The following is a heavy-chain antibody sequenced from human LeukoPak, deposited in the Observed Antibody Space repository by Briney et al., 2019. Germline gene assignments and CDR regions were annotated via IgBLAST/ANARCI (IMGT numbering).Heavy chain of an antibody. D-gene: IGHD6-6*01. CDR3: AGDRDSSSMDV. CDR1: GFTFSSYC. V-gene: IGHV3-21*01. J-gene: IGHJ6*02. CDR2: ITSSTGYI. Sequence: PGGSLRLSCAASGFTFSSYCMNWVRQAPGKGLEWVSSITSSTGYIYYADSVKGRFTISRDNAKNSLYLQMNSLRADDTAVYYCAGDRDSSSMDVWGQGTTVTVSS.